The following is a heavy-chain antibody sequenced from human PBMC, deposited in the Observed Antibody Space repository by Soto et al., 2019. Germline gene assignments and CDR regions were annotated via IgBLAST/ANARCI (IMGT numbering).Heavy chain of an antibody. CDR1: GYTFTSYY. CDR2: INPSGGST. D-gene: IGHD1-26*01. CDR3: GRGRSGQIVVFY. V-gene: IGHV1-46*01. J-gene: IGHJ1*01. Sequence: ASVKVSFKASGYTFTSYYMHWVRQAPGQGLEWMGIINPSGGSTSYAQKFQGRVTMTRDTSTSTVYMELSSLRSEDTAVYYCGRGRSGQIVVFYGGQCTPVTVSS.